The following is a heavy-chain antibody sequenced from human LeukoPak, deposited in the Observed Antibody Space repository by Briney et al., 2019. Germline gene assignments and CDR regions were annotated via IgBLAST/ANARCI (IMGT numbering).Heavy chain of an antibody. CDR1: GYMFTNYA. V-gene: IGHV1-3*02. CDR2: SNAANGNT. CDR3: ARGSHSSSWTIDH. J-gene: IGHJ4*02. D-gene: IGHD6-13*01. Sequence: ASVKVSCKASGYMFTNYAIHWVRQAPGQRLEWMGWSNAANGNTGFSQELQGRVTITRDTSASTAYMELSSLRSEDTAVYYCARGSHSSSWTIDHWGQGTLVTVSS.